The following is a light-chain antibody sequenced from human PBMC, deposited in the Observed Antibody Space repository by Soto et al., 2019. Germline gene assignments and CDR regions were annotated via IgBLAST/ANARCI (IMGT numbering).Light chain of an antibody. J-gene: IGKJ5*01. V-gene: IGKV4-1*01. CDR3: QQYYSSPIT. CDR2: WAS. Sequence: IVMTQSPDSLAVSLGERATINCKSSQSVLSSSNNRNYLAWFQQKPGQPPKALIYWASTRESGVPDRFSGSGSGTDFTLTISSPQAEDAAVYYCQQYYSSPITFGQGTRLEIK. CDR1: QSVLSSSNNRNY.